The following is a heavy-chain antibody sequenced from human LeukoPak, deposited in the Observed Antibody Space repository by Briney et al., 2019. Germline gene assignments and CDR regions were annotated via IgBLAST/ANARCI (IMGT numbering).Heavy chain of an antibody. D-gene: IGHD2-21*01. Sequence: GGSLRLSCAASGFTVSSNYMSWVRQAPGKGLEWVSVIYSGGSTYYADSVKGRFTISRDNSKNTLYLQMNSLRAEDTAVYYCAKAPVTTCSGAYCYPFDYWGQGALVTVSS. V-gene: IGHV3-53*01. J-gene: IGHJ4*02. CDR2: IYSGGST. CDR1: GFTVSSNY. CDR3: AKAPVTTCSGAYCYPFDY.